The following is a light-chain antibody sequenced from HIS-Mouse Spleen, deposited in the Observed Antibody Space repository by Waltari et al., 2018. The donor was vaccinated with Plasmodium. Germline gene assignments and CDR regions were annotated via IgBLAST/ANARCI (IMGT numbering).Light chain of an antibody. CDR2: EGS. CDR1: SSDVGSYNL. Sequence: QSALTQPASVSGSPGQSITISCTGTSSDVGSYNLVSWYQQPPGKAPKFMVYEGSKRPSGVSNRFSGSKSGNTASLTISGLQAEDEADYYCCSYAGSSTLVFGGGTKLTVL. J-gene: IGLJ2*01. CDR3: CSYAGSSTLV. V-gene: IGLV2-23*01.